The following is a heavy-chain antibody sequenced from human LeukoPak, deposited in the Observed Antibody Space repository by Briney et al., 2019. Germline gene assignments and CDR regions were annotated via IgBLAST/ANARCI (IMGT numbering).Heavy chain of an antibody. V-gene: IGHV4-30-2*01. CDR3: ARLVLEWLGNWFDP. CDR2: IYHSGST. Sequence: SETLSLTCAVSGGSISSGGYSWSWIRQPPGKGLEWIGYIYHSGSTYYNPSLKSRVTISVDRSKNQFSLKLSSVTAADTAVYYCARLVLEWLGNWFDPWGQGTLVTVSS. D-gene: IGHD3-3*01. CDR1: GGSISSGGYS. J-gene: IGHJ5*02.